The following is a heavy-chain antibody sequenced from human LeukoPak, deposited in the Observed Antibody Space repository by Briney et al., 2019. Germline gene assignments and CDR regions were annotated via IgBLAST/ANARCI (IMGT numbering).Heavy chain of an antibody. CDR3: AKDLERVIVTYYFDY. J-gene: IGHJ4*02. Sequence: GGSLRLSCAASGFTFDDYAMHWVRQAPGKGLEWVSGISWNSGSIGYADSVKGRFTISRDNAKNSLYLQMNSLRAEDTALYYCAKDLERVIVTYYFDYWGQGTLVTVSS. D-gene: IGHD3-16*02. CDR2: ISWNSGSI. CDR1: GFTFDDYA. V-gene: IGHV3-9*01.